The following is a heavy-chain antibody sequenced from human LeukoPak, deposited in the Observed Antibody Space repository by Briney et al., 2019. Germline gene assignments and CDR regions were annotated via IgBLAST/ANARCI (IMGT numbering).Heavy chain of an antibody. V-gene: IGHV4-30-2*01. D-gene: IGHD2-21*01. CDR2: IYHSGST. CDR3: ARDLGVRGMDV. CDR1: GGSISSGGYS. J-gene: IGHJ6*02. Sequence: SETLSLTCAVSGGSISSGGYSWSWIRQPPGKGLEWIGYIYHSGSTYYNPSLKSRVTISVDRSENQFSLKLSSVTAADTAIYYCARDLGVRGMDVWGQGTTVTVSS.